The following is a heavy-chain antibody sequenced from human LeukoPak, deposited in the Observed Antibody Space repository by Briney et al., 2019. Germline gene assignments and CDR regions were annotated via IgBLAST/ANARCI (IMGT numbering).Heavy chain of an antibody. D-gene: IGHD3-9*01. J-gene: IGHJ4*02. CDR2: INAGNGNT. Sequence: ASVKVSCKASGYTFTSYAMHWVRQAPGQRLEWMGWINAGNGNTKYSQEFQGRVTITRDTSASTAYMELRSLRSDDTAVYYCARDTYYDISNDYWGQGTLVTVSS. CDR3: ARDTYYDISNDY. CDR1: GYTFTSYA. V-gene: IGHV1-3*01.